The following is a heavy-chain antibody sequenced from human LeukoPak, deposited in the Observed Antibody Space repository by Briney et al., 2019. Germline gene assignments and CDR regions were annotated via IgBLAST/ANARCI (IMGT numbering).Heavy chain of an antibody. J-gene: IGHJ3*02. CDR3: ARCAPYYDYVWGSYRQRGAFDI. CDR1: GGSFSGYY. V-gene: IGHV4-34*01. Sequence: SETLSLTCAVYGGSFSGYYWSWIRQPPGKGLEWIGEINHSGSTNYNPSLKSRVTLSVDTSKNQFSLKLSSVTAADTAVYYCARCAPYYDYVWGSYRQRGAFDIWGQGAMVTVSS. D-gene: IGHD3-16*02. CDR2: INHSGST.